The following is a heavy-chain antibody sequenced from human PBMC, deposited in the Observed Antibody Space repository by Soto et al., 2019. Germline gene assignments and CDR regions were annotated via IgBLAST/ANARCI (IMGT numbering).Heavy chain of an antibody. CDR3: AGRGPLEYLNAFDI. V-gene: IGHV3-66*01. CDR2: FYSGGST. CDR1: GFTVSGSY. Sequence: GGSLRLSCAASGFTVSGSYMSWVRQAPGKGLECVSIFYSGGSTYYADSVKGRFTISRDNSKNTLYLQMNSLRAEDTAVYYCAGRGPLEYLNAFDIWGQGTLVTVS. J-gene: IGHJ3*02. D-gene: IGHD3-3*01.